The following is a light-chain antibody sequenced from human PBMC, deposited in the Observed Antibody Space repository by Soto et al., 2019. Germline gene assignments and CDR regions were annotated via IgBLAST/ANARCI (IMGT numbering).Light chain of an antibody. J-gene: IGKJ2*01. CDR3: HQYNNWPPLYT. CDR2: GAS. V-gene: IGKV3-15*01. CDR1: QSVSSN. Sequence: EIVMTQSPATLSVSPGERATLSCRASQSVSSNLAGYQQKPGQAPRLLIYGASTRATGIPARCSGSGSGTKFTLTISSLQSEDFAVYYCHQYNNWPPLYTFGQGTKLEIK.